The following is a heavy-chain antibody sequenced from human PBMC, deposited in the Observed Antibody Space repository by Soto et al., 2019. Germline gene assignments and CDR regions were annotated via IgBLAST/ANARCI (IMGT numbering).Heavy chain of an antibody. V-gene: IGHV4-59*01. CDR1: GCSISSYY. J-gene: IGHJ4*02. Sequence: SESLTLPCPVSGCSISSYYWSWIRQPPGKGLEWIGYIYYSGSTNYNPSLTSRVTISVDTSKNQFSLKLSSVTAADTAVYSCARGGYMGGIFVYGGQGTLETGST. CDR3: ARGGYMGGIFVY. CDR2: IYYSGST. D-gene: IGHD5-18*01.